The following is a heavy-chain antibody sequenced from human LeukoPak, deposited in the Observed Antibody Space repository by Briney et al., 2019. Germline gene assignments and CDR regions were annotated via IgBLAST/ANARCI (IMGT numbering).Heavy chain of an antibody. J-gene: IGHJ4*02. CDR3: ATSSTVRGVDY. D-gene: IGHD3-10*01. V-gene: IGHV3-66*01. Sequence: GGSLRLSCAASGFTVSSNSMSWVRQAPGNRLEWVSVIYSGASTFYADSVQGRFTISRDNSKNTLFLEMNSLRAEDTAIYYCATSSTVRGVDYWGQGTLVTVSS. CDR1: GFTVSSNS. CDR2: IYSGAST.